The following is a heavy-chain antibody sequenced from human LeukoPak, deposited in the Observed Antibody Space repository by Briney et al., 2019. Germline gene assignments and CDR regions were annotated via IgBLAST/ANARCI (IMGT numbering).Heavy chain of an antibody. CDR1: RFTFSSYA. J-gene: IGHJ5*02. CDR3: AKGAVVVVAATMRWNWFDP. Sequence: PGGSLRLSCAASRFTFSSYAMHWVRQAPGKGLEWVSGISWNSGSIGYADSVKGRFTISRDNAKNSLYLQMNSLRAEDTALYYCAKGAVVVVAATMRWNWFDPWGQGTLVTVSS. CDR2: ISWNSGSI. D-gene: IGHD2-15*01. V-gene: IGHV3-9*01.